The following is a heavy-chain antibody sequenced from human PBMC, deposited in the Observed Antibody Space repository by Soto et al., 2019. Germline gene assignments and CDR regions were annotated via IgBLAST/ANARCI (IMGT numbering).Heavy chain of an antibody. CDR3: ARGEQWLASYYYYYGMDV. V-gene: IGHV1-69*13. J-gene: IGHJ6*02. CDR1: GGTFSGYA. Sequence: SVKVSCKASGGTFSGYAISWVRQAPGQGLEWMGGIIPIFGTANYAQKFQGRVTITADESTSTAYMELSSLRSEDTAVYYCARGEQWLASYYYYYGMDVWGQGTTVTVSS. CDR2: IIPIFGTA. D-gene: IGHD6-19*01.